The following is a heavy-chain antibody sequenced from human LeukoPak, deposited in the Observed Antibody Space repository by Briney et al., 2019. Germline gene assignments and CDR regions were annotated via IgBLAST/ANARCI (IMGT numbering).Heavy chain of an antibody. Sequence: SGPTLVKPTQPLTLTCTFSGSGVGVGWIRQPPGKALEWLALIYWDDDRRYSPSLKTRLTITRDTSKNQVVLTMTDMDPVDTATYYCAQPATPGTLDYWGQGTLVIVSS. D-gene: IGHD6-13*01. CDR1: GSGVG. V-gene: IGHV2-5*02. CDR2: IYWDDDR. J-gene: IGHJ4*02. CDR3: AQPATPGTLDY.